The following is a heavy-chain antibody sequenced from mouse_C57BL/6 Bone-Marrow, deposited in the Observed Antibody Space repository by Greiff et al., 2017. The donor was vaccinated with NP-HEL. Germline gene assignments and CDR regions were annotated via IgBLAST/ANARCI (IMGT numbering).Heavy chain of an antibody. CDR2: IFPGSGST. Sequence: QVQLQQSGPELVKPGASVKISCKASGYTFTDYYINWVKQRPGQGLEWIGWIFPGSGSTYYIEKFKGKATLTVDNSSSTAYMLLSSLTSEDAAVYFCAQERYGSSYGWFAYWGQGTLVTVSA. D-gene: IGHD1-1*01. J-gene: IGHJ3*01. V-gene: IGHV1-75*01. CDR1: GYTFTDYY. CDR3: AQERYGSSYGWFAY.